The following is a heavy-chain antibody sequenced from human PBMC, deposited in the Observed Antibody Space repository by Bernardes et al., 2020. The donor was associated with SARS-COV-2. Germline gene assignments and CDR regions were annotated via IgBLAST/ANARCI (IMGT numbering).Heavy chain of an antibody. J-gene: IGHJ6*02. Sequence: ASVKASCKVSGYTLTALSMHWVRQAPGQGLEWMGGFDPEDGETIYAQKFQGRVTMTEDTSTDTAYMELSSLRSEDTAVYYCAMGVAVAGTATDYYYYYGMDVWGQGTTVTVSS. CDR1: GYTLTALS. V-gene: IGHV1-24*01. D-gene: IGHD6-19*01. CDR2: FDPEDGET. CDR3: AMGVAVAGTATDYYYYYGMDV.